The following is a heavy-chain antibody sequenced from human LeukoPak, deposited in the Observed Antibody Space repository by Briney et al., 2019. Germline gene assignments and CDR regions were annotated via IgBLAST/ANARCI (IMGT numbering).Heavy chain of an antibody. CDR1: GGSISSHY. Sequence: PSETLSLTCSVSGGSISSHYWNWIRQPAGKGLEWIGRIYASVSTNYNPSPKSRVTMSVDTSKNQFSLNLNSVTAADSAVYYCARGIFGDPYYYYYSMDVWGKGTTVTVSS. J-gene: IGHJ6*03. V-gene: IGHV4-4*07. CDR3: ARGIFGDPYYYYYSMDV. D-gene: IGHD3-3*01. CDR2: IYASVST.